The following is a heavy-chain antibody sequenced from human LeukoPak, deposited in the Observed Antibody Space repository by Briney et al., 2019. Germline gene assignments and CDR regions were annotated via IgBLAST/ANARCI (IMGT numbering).Heavy chain of an antibody. D-gene: IGHD2-2*02. CDR2: IIPIFGTA. Sequence: SVKVSCKASGGTFSSYAISWVRQAPGQGLEWMGGIIPIFGTANYAQKSQGRVTITTDESTSTAYMELSSLRSEDTAVYYCARSKPGGYCSSTSCYRDSYYFDYWGQGTLVTVSS. CDR1: GGTFSSYA. J-gene: IGHJ4*02. V-gene: IGHV1-69*05. CDR3: ARSKPGGYCSSTSCYRDSYYFDY.